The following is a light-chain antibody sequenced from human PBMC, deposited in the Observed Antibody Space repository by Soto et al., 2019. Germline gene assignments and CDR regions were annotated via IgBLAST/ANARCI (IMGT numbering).Light chain of an antibody. CDR1: SSDVGGYNS. J-gene: IGLJ2*01. CDR2: AVR. V-gene: IGLV2-8*01. Sequence: QSALTQPPSASGSPGQSVTISCTGTSSDVGGYNSVSWYQHHPGKAPKLMIYAVRRRPSRVPDRFSGTKSGNTASLTVSGLQAEDEADYCCSSYSGSINVVFGGGTKVTVL. CDR3: SSYSGSINVV.